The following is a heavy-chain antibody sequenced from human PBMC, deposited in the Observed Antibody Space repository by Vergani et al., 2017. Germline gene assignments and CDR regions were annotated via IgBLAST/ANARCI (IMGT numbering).Heavy chain of an antibody. J-gene: IGHJ6*03. V-gene: IGHV3-7*01. CDR1: GFTFSSYG. Sequence: VQLVESGGGVVQPGRSLRLSCAASGFTFSSYGMHWVRQAPGKGLEWVANIKQDGSEKYYVDSVKGRFTISRDNAKNSLYLQMNSLRAEDTAVYYCARDMYYYDSSGYYYEDYYYMDVWGKGTTVTVSS. D-gene: IGHD3-22*01. CDR3: ARDMYYYDSSGYYYEDYYYMDV. CDR2: IKQDGSEK.